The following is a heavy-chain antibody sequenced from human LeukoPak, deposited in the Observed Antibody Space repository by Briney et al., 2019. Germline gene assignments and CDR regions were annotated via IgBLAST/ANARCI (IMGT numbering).Heavy chain of an antibody. CDR2: IHYSGST. D-gene: IGHD3-16*01. V-gene: IGHV4-31*03. J-gene: IGHJ5*02. CDR1: GGSISSGGYY. Sequence: SQTLSLTCTVSGGSISSGGYYWSWIRQHPGKGLEWIGYIHYSGSTYYNPFLKSRVTISVDTSKNQFSLKLSSVTAADTAVYFCARDPYYDRSGGFDPWGQGTLVTVSS. CDR3: ARDPYYDRSGGFDP.